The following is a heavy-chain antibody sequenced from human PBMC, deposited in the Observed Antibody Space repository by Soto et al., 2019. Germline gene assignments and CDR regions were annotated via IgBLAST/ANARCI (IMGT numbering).Heavy chain of an antibody. CDR1: GFTFSGSA. CDR3: TNERITMVRGVIPRRGYFDY. D-gene: IGHD3-10*01. J-gene: IGHJ4*02. CDR2: IRSKANSYAT. V-gene: IGHV3-73*01. Sequence: EVQLVESGGGLVQPGGSLKLSCAASGFTFSGSAMHWVRQASGKGLEWVGRIRSKANSYATAYAASVKGRFTISRDDSKNTAYLQMNSLKTEDTAVYYCTNERITMVRGVIPRRGYFDYWGQGTLVTVSS.